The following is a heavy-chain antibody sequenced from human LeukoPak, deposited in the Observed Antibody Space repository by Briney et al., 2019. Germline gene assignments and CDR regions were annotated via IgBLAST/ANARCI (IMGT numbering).Heavy chain of an antibody. V-gene: IGHV4-59*01. J-gene: IGHJ4*02. CDR1: GGSISSYY. CDR2: IYYSGST. CDR3: ARVRWVTAMVTGPYFDY. D-gene: IGHD5-18*01. Sequence: SETLSLTCTVSGGSISSYYWSWIRQPPGKGLEWIGYIYYSGSTNYSPSLKSRVTISVDTSKNQFSLKLSSVTAADTAVYYCARVRWVTAMVTGPYFDYWGQGTLVTVSS.